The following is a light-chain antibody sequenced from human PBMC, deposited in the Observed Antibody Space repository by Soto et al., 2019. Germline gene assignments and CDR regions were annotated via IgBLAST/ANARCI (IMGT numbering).Light chain of an antibody. Sequence: QSVLTQPACVSGSPGQSITISCTGTSNDVGGYNYVSWYQQHPGKAPKLMIYDVSSRPSGVSNRFSGSKSGNTASLTISGLQAEDEADYYCSSPTNNATLVFGTGTKVTVL. CDR3: SSPTNNATLV. V-gene: IGLV2-14*03. J-gene: IGLJ1*01. CDR1: SNDVGGYNY. CDR2: DVS.